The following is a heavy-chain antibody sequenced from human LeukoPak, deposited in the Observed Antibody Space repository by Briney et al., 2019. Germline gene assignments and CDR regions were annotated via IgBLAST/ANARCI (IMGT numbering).Heavy chain of an antibody. CDR3: AKVGPGAVAGTPSFDY. CDR2: ISTTSSYI. Sequence: GGSLRLSCAASGFTFSSFGMNWIRQAPGKGLECVSSISTTSSYIYYAGSVKGRFTISRDNAKNSLYLQMNSLRAEDTAAYYCAKVGPGAVAGTPSFDYWGQGTLVTVSS. J-gene: IGHJ4*02. CDR1: GFTFSSFG. V-gene: IGHV3-21*04. D-gene: IGHD6-19*01.